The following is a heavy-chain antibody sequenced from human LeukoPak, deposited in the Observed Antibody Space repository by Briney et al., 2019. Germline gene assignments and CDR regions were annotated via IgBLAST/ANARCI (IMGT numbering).Heavy chain of an antibody. J-gene: IGHJ4*02. CDR2: ISTSGST. Sequence: PSETLSLTCSVSGGTISSYYLSWIRQPAGKGLEWIGRISTSGSTNYIPSLKSRITISVEKSKNQFYLKMSYVTDAETAVYYCAITYYYDSSGYYSALPDYWGQGTLVTVSS. CDR3: AITYYYDSSGYYSALPDY. D-gene: IGHD3-22*01. CDR1: GGTISSYY. V-gene: IGHV4-4*07.